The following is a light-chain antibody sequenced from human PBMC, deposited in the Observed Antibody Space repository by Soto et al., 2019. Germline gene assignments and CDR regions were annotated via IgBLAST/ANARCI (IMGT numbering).Light chain of an antibody. Sequence: DIQMTQSPSSLSASVGDRVTITCRASQSISSYLNWYQQKPGKAPKFLMYAASSLQSGVPSRFSGSVSGTDFTLTISSLQPEDVATYYCLQVDVYPWTFGQGTKGDIK. J-gene: IGKJ1*01. V-gene: IGKV1-39*01. CDR2: AAS. CDR3: LQVDVYPWT. CDR1: QSISSY.